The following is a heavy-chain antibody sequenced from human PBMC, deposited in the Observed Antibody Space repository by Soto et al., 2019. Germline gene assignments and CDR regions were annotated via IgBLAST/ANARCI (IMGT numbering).Heavy chain of an antibody. CDR2: ISSSGNTI. J-gene: IGHJ4*02. Sequence: GGSLRPSCAASGFTFSSYEMNWVRQVPGKGLEWVSYISSSGNTISYADSVKGRFTISRDNAENSLYLQMNSLRADDTAVYYCVRGYGFDYWGQGNLVTVSS. CDR1: GFTFSSYE. D-gene: IGHD5-12*01. V-gene: IGHV3-48*03. CDR3: VRGYGFDY.